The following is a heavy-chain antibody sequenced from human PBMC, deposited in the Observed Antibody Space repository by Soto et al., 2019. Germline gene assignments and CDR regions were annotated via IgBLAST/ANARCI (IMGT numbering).Heavy chain of an antibody. V-gene: IGHV1-69*13. CDR3: ARGAIAAADYYYYGMDV. J-gene: IGHJ6*02. D-gene: IGHD6-13*01. CDR2: IIPIFGTA. Sequence: ASVKVSCKASGGTFSSYAISWVRQAPGQGLEWMGGIIPIFGTANYAQKFQGRVTITADESTSTAYMELSSLRSEDTAVYYCARGAIAAADYYYYGMDVWGQGTTVTVS. CDR1: GGTFSSYA.